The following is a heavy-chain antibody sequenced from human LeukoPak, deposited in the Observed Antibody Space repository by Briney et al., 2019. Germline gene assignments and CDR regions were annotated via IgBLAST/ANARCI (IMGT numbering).Heavy chain of an antibody. V-gene: IGHV1-2*02. D-gene: IGHD2-21*01. J-gene: IGHJ4*02. CDR3: AXXXXXXXXXXXGSYEGYFDY. Sequence: ASVKVSCKASGYTFTGYYMHWVRQAPGQGLEWMGWINPNSGGTNYAQKFQGRVTMTRDTSISTAYMELSRLRSDDTAVYYCAXXXXXXXXXXXGSYEGYFDYWGQGTLVTVSS. CDR1: GYTFTGYY. CDR2: INPNSGGT.